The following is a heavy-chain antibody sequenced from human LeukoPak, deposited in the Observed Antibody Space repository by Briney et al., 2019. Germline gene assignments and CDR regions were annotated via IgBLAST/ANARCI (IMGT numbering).Heavy chain of an antibody. D-gene: IGHD3-10*01. CDR1: GFILSDYS. V-gene: IGHV3-11*01. CDR3: ARDSTPPNYTSGKNDAFDI. J-gene: IGHJ3*02. CDR2: ISDSGTII. Sequence: PGGSLRLSCAASGFILSDYSMGWIRQAPGKGLEWLSYISDSGTIIHNADSVRGRFTISRDSAKNSLFLQMNSLRADDTAVYYCARDSTPPNYTSGKNDAFDIWGQGTLVSVSS.